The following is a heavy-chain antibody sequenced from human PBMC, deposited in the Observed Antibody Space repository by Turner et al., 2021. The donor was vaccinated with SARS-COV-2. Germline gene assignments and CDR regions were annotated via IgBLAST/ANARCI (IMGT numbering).Heavy chain of an antibody. CDR2: IYSGGST. V-gene: IGHV3-53*01. J-gene: IGHJ5*02. CDR1: GFTCSSNY. Sequence: EVQLVESGGGWLQPGAALSLSCAASGFTCSSNYMSWVREAPGKGLEGVSVIYSGGSTYSADSVKGRFTISRDNSKNTLYLKMNSLRAEDTAVYYCARQLTTVTTWFDPWGQGTLVTVSS. D-gene: IGHD4-17*01. CDR3: ARQLTTVTTWFDP.